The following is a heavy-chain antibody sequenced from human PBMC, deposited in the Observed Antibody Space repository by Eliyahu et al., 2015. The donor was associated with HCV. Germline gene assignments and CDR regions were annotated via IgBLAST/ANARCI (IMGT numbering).Heavy chain of an antibody. Sequence: QPQLQESGPGLVKPSETLSLSCXXSGVSXVXXHYXVWXRQPPGXGLDWIGTIHYNGATYYNPALKSRVTISVDTSKSQLSLRVSSVTAADTAVYYCARHQSGTMSAYWGQGTLVTVSS. CDR3: ARHQSGTMSAY. D-gene: IGHD6-13*01. CDR1: GVSXVXXHY. V-gene: IGHV4-39*01. CDR2: IHYNGAT. J-gene: IGHJ4*02.